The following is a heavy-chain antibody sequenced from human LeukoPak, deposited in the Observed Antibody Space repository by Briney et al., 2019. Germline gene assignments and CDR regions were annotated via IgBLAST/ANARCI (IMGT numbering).Heavy chain of an antibody. V-gene: IGHV4-59*12. D-gene: IGHD3-22*01. CDR1: GGSISSYY. CDR3: ARMTRWYYYDSSGSSDY. Sequence: SETLSLTCTVSGGSISSYYWSWIRQPPGKGLEWIGYIYYSGSTNYNPSLKSRVTISVDTSKNQFSLKLSSVTAADTAVYYCARMTRWYYYDSSGSSDYWGQGTLVTVSS. CDR2: IYYSGST. J-gene: IGHJ4*02.